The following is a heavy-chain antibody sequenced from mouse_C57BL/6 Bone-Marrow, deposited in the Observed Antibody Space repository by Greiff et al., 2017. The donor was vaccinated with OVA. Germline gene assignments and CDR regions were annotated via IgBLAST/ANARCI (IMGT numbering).Heavy chain of an antibody. CDR2: ISSGGSYT. CDR1: GFTFSSYG. D-gene: IGHD2-3*01. Sequence: EVQLQQSGGDLVKPGGSLKLSCAASGFTFSSYGMSWVRQTPDKRLEWVATISSGGSYTYYPDSVKGRFPISRDNAKNTLYLQMSSLKSEDTAMDYCARDGYSYAMDYWGQGTSVTVSS. CDR3: ARDGYSYAMDY. J-gene: IGHJ4*01. V-gene: IGHV5-6*01.